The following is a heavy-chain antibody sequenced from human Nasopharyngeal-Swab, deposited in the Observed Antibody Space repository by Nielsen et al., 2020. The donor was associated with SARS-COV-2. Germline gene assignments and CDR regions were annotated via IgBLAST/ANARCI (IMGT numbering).Heavy chain of an antibody. J-gene: IGHJ3*02. V-gene: IGHV4-59*01. CDR3: ARDPMTTVTTGAFDI. CDR1: GGSISSYY. CDR2: IYYSGST. D-gene: IGHD4-17*01. Sequence: SETLSLTCTVSGGSISSYYWSWIRQPPGKGLEWIGYIYYSGSTNYNPSLKSRVTISVDTSKNQFSLKLSSVTAADTVVYYCARDPMTTVTTGAFDIWGQGTMVTVSS.